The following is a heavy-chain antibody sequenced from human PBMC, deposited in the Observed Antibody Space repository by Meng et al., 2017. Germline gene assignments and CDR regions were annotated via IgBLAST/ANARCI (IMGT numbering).Heavy chain of an antibody. Sequence: SETLSLTCTVSGCSISSSSHYWGWLRQPPGKGLEWIGSIYYSGSTYYNPSLKSRITISVVTSKNQFSLKLSSVTAADAAVYYCGREAGSLEAFDSWGQGTMVTVSS. CDR2: IYYSGST. V-gene: IGHV4-39*07. D-gene: IGHD1-26*01. J-gene: IGHJ3*02. CDR3: GREAGSLEAFDS. CDR1: GCSISSSSHY.